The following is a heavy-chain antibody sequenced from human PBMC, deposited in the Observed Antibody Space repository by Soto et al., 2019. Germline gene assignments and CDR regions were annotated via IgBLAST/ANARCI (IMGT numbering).Heavy chain of an antibody. D-gene: IGHD3-22*01. J-gene: IGHJ4*02. CDR3: ARQIYDSDTGPNFQYYFDS. Sequence: GESLKISCKGSGYSFAGYWITWVRQKPGKGLEWMGRIDPSDSQTYYSPSFRGHVTISVTKSITTVFLQWSSLRASDIAMYYCARQIYDSDTGPNFQYYFDSWGQGTTVTVYS. CDR1: GYSFAGYW. V-gene: IGHV5-10-1*01. CDR2: IDPSDSQT.